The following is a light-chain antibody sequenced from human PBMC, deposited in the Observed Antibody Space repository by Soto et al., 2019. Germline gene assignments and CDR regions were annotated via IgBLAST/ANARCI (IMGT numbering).Light chain of an antibody. Sequence: QSVLTQPPSVSGAPGQRVTISCTGSSSNIGAGYDVHWYQQLPGTAPKLLIYGNSNRPSGVPDRFSGSKSGTSAYLAITGLQAEDEADYYRQSYDSSLRGSVVFGGGTKLTVL. CDR2: GNS. CDR1: SSNIGAGYD. V-gene: IGLV1-40*01. J-gene: IGLJ2*01. CDR3: QSYDSSLRGSVV.